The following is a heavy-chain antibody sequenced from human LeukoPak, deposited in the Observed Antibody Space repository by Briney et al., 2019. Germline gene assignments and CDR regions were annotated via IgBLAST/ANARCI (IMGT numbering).Heavy chain of an antibody. CDR2: IYTSGST. V-gene: IGHV4-4*07. Sequence: TSETLSLTCTVSGGSISSYYWSWIRQPAGKGLEGIGRIYTSGSTNYNPSLKSRVTMSVGTSKNQFSLKLSSVTAADTAVYYCARVKSFGGAAGFRWFDPWGQGTLVTVSS. J-gene: IGHJ5*02. CDR3: ARVKSFGGAAGFRWFDP. D-gene: IGHD6-13*01. CDR1: GGSISSYY.